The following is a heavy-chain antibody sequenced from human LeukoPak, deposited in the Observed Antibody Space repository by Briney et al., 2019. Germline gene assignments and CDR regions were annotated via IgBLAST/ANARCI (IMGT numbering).Heavy chain of an antibody. J-gene: IGHJ6*04. CDR1: GFTFSSYG. CDR3: AELGITMIGGV. Sequence: GGSLRLSCAASGFTFSSYGSHWVRHAPGKGLEWVAFIRYDGAEKYSADSVKGRFTISRDNAKNSLYLQMNNLRAEDTAVYYCAELGITMIGGVWGKGTTVTISS. CDR2: IRYDGAEK. D-gene: IGHD3-10*02. V-gene: IGHV3-30*02.